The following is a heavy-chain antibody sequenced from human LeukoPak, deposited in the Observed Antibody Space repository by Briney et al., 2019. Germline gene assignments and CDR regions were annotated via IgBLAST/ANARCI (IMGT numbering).Heavy chain of an antibody. CDR3: AADLGYCSGGSCPRPYYYYYMDV. CDR1: GFTFTSSA. D-gene: IGHD2-15*01. CDR2: IVVGSGNT. J-gene: IGHJ6*03. Sequence: SVKVSCKASGFTFTSSAMQWVRQARGQRLEWIGWIVVGSGNTNYAQKFQERVTITRDMSTSTAYMELSSLRSEDTAVYYCAADLGYCSGGSCPRPYYYYYMDVWGTGTTVTVSS. V-gene: IGHV1-58*02.